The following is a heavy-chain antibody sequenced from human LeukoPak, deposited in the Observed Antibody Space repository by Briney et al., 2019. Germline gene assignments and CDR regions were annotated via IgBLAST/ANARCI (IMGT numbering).Heavy chain of an antibody. D-gene: IGHD5-24*01. CDR3: ARESGDGYNGYYFDY. Sequence: ASVKVSCKASGGTFSSYAIGWVRQAPGQGLEWMGGIIPIFGTANYAQKFQGRVTITADESTSTAYMELSSLRSEDTAVYYCARESGDGYNGYYFDYWGQGTLVTVSS. CDR2: IIPIFGTA. CDR1: GGTFSSYA. J-gene: IGHJ4*02. V-gene: IGHV1-69*13.